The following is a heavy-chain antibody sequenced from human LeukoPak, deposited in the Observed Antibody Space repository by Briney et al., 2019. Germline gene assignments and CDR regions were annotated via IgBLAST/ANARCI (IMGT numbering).Heavy chain of an antibody. J-gene: IGHJ4*02. D-gene: IGHD3-10*01. CDR2: IRYDGSNK. V-gene: IGHV3-30*02. Sequence: GGSLRLSCAASGFTFSSYGMHWVRQAPGKGLEWVAFIRYDGSNKYYADSVKGRFTISRDNSKNTLYLQMNSLRAEDTAVYYCAKDMIYGSGSYYNPIFDYWGQGTLVTVSS. CDR3: AKDMIYGSGSYYNPIFDY. CDR1: GFTFSSYG.